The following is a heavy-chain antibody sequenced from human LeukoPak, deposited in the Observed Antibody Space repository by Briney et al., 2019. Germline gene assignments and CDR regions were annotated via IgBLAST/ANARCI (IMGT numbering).Heavy chain of an antibody. Sequence: PSESLSLTCAVYGGSFSGYYWSWIRQPPGKGLEWIGEINHSGSTNYNPSLKRRVTISVDTSKNQFSLKLSSVTAADTAMYYCAGVIGNYDGRLDYWGQGTLVTVSS. CDR2: INHSGST. V-gene: IGHV4-34*01. J-gene: IGHJ4*02. CDR3: AGVIGNYDGRLDY. D-gene: IGHD1-7*01. CDR1: GGSFSGYY.